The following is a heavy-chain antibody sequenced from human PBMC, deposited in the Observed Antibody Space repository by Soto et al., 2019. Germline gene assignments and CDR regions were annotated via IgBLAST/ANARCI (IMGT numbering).Heavy chain of an antibody. CDR1: GFTFDGYA. CDR2: ISWDGGST. J-gene: IGHJ6*02. CDR3: AKDIYAGVAAAGTHYYYGMDV. D-gene: IGHD6-13*01. V-gene: IGHV3-43D*03. Sequence: GGSLRLSCAASGFTFDGYAMHWVRQAPGKGLEWVSLISWDGGSTYYADSVKGRFTISRDNSKNSLYLQMNSLRAEDSALYYCAKDIYAGVAAAGTHYYYGMDVWGQGTTVTVSS.